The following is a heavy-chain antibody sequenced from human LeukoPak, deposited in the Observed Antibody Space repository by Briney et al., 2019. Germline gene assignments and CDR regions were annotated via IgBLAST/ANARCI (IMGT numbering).Heavy chain of an antibody. CDR3: AKLRRGSYYSDYFDY. D-gene: IGHD1-26*01. Sequence: GGSLRLSCAASGFTFSSYAMSWVRQAPGKGLEWVSAISGSGGSTYYADSVKGRFTISRDNSKNTLYLQMNSLRAEDTAVYYCAKLRRGSYYSDYFDYWGQGTLVTVSS. CDR1: GFTFSSYA. CDR2: ISGSGGST. J-gene: IGHJ4*02. V-gene: IGHV3-23*01.